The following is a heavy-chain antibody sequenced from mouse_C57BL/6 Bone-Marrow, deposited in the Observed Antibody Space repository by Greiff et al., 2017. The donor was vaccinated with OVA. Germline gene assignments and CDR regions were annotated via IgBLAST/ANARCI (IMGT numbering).Heavy chain of an antibody. V-gene: IGHV1-74*01. J-gene: IGHJ3*01. CDR2: IHPSDSDT. CDR3: AIDYGFAY. Sequence: QVQLQQPGAELVQPGASVKVSCKASGSTFTSYWMHWVKQRPGKGLEWIGRIHPSDSDTNSNQKFKGKATLTVDKSSSTAYMHLSSLTSEDSAVYYCAIDYGFAYWGQGTLVTVSA. CDR1: GSTFTSYW. D-gene: IGHD1-1*01.